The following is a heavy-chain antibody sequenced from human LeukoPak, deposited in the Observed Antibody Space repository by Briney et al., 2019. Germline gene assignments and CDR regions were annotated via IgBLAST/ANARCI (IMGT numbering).Heavy chain of an antibody. Sequence: GASVKVSCQASRYTLTCYHMHWVRQAPSQGREWMGWVNPNSGGTNYAQKFQGGVTMTRDTSISTAYMELSRLRSDDTAVYYCARGGRIKYDPGFDIWGQGTMVTVSS. CDR2: VNPNSGGT. V-gene: IGHV1-2*02. D-gene: IGHD3-3*01. CDR1: RYTLTCYH. J-gene: IGHJ3*02. CDR3: ARGGRIKYDPGFDI.